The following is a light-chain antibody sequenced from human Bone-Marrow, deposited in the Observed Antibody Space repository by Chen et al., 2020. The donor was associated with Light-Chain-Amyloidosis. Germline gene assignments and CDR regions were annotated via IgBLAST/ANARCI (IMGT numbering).Light chain of an antibody. CDR2: EDD. Sequence: NFMMTQHHSVSESPGKTVIISCTRSSGSIATNYVQWYQQRPGSSPTTVIYEDDQSPSGVPDRFSGSIDRSSTSASLTISGLETEDEADYYCQSYQGSSQGVFGGGTKLTVL. V-gene: IGLV6-57*01. CDR3: QSYQGSSQGV. J-gene: IGLJ3*02. CDR1: SGSIATNY.